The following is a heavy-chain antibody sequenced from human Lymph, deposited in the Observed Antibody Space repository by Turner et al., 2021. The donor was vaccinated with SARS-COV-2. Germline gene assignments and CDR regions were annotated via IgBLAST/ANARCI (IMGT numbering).Heavy chain of an antibody. CDR3: AKEGLSGRRLQFVPYFAY. V-gene: IGHV3-43*02. CDR1: GFTFDDYA. D-gene: IGHD5-12*01. CDR2: ISGDGGST. Sequence: EVQLVESGGGVVQPGGSLRLSCAASGFTFDDYAMHWVRQAPGKGLEWGSRISGDGGSTYYADSVKGRFTISRDDSKNSLYLQINSLRTEDTALYYCAKEGLSGRRLQFVPYFAYWGQGTLVSVSS. J-gene: IGHJ4*02.